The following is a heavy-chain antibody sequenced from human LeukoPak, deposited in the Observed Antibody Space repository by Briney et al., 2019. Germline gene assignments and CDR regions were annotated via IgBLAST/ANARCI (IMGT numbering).Heavy chain of an antibody. CDR1: GYTLTELS. CDR2: FDPEDGET. V-gene: IGHV1-24*01. J-gene: IGHJ4*02. D-gene: IGHD1-26*01. Sequence: ASVKVSCKVSGYTLTELSMHWVRQAPGKGLEWMGGFDPEDGETIYAQKFQGRVTMTEDTSTDTAYMELSSLRSEDTAVYYCATVERVGANPPNYYFDYWGQRTLVTVSS. CDR3: ATVERVGANPPNYYFDY.